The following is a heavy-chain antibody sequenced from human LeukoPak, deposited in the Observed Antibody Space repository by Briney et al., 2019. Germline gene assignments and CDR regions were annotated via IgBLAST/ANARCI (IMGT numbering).Heavy chain of an antibody. CDR3: VRDFTVTSADY. J-gene: IGHJ4*02. D-gene: IGHD4-17*01. Sequence: GGSLRVSCVASGFTFSTYSMNWVRQAPGKGLEWVSYISSTSSTIHYADSVKGRFTISRDNAKNSLYLQMNSLRAEDTAVYYCVRDFTVTSADYWGQGTLVTVSS. V-gene: IGHV3-48*01. CDR1: GFTFSTYS. CDR2: ISSTSSTI.